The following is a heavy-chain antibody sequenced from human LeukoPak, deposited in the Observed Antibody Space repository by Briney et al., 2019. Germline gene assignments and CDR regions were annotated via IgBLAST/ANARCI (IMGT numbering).Heavy chain of an antibody. CDR1: GGTFSSYA. J-gene: IGHJ6*02. CDR3: ARELGGIAAAVSGMDV. D-gene: IGHD6-13*01. CDR2: IIPILGIA. V-gene: IGHV1-69*04. Sequence: SVKVSCKASGGTFSSYAISWVRQAPGQGLEWMGRIIPILGIANYAQKFQGRVTITADKSTSTAYMELSSLRSEDTAVYYCARELGGIAAAVSGMDVWGQGTTVTVSS.